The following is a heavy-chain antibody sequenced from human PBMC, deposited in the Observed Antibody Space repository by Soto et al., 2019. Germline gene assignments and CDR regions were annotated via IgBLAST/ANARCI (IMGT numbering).Heavy chain of an antibody. Sequence: QVQLLESGPGLVKPSQTLSLTCSVSGDSISNLDYFWAWIRQPPGQALEYIGYIYKSATTYYNPSVESRVAIAVDTSKSQFSLNVTSVTAADTAVYFCARGRYCLTGRCFPNWFDSWGQGALVTVSS. CDR3: ARGRYCLTGRCFPNWFDS. D-gene: IGHD7-27*01. CDR1: GDSISNLDYF. CDR2: IYKSATT. J-gene: IGHJ5*01. V-gene: IGHV4-30-4*01.